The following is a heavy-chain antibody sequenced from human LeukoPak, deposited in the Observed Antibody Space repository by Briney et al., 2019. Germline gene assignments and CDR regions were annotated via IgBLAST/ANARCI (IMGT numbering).Heavy chain of an antibody. D-gene: IGHD3-16*02. V-gene: IGHV4-30-4*08. J-gene: IGHJ4*02. CDR2: IYYSGST. Sequence: PSQTLSLTCTVSGGSISSGDYYWSWIRQPPGKGLEWIGYIYYSGSTYYNPSLKSRVTISVDTSKNQFSLKLSSVTAADTAVYYCAKVGEDYVWGSYLDYWGQGTLVTVSS. CDR1: GGSISSGDYY. CDR3: AKVGEDYVWGSYLDY.